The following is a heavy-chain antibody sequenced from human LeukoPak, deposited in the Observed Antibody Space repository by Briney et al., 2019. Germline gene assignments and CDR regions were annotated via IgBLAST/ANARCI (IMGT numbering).Heavy chain of an antibody. CDR2: IYYSGST. J-gene: IGHJ5*02. V-gene: IGHV4-59*12. CDR3: AREYSSWPYNWFDP. Sequence: SETLSLTCTVSGGSISSYYWSWIRQPPGKGLEWIGYIYYSGSTNYNPSLKSRVTISVDTSKNQFSLKLSSVTAADTAVYYCAREYSSWPYNWFDPWGQGTLVTVSS. D-gene: IGHD6-13*01. CDR1: GGSISSYY.